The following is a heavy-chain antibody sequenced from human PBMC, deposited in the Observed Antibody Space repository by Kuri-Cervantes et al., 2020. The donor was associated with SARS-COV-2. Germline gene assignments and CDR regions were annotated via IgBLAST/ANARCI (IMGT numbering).Heavy chain of an antibody. Sequence: ASVKVSCKASGYTFTSYGISWVRQAPGQGLEWMGWISAYNGNTNYAQKLQGRVTMTTDTSTSTAYMELRSLRSEDTAVYYCARELLAAAGSHAFDIWGQGTMVTVSS. V-gene: IGHV1-18*01. CDR2: ISAYNGNT. J-gene: IGHJ3*02. CDR3: ARELLAAAGSHAFDI. CDR1: GYTFTSYG. D-gene: IGHD6-13*01.